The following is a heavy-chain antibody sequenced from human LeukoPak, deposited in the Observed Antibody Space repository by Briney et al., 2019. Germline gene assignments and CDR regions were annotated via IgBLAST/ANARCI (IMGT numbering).Heavy chain of an antibody. D-gene: IGHD3-9*01. CDR1: GYKFTNFW. V-gene: IGHV5-51*01. J-gene: IGHJ5*02. CDR3: ARRRFLTGYFPAHEGGHWFDP. Sequence: GESLKISCTGSGYKFTNFWIGWVRQLPGQGLEYMGIIFPDDSDTRYSPSFQGQVTITADRSINTAYLQWSSLNASDTAMYYCARRRFLTGYFPAHEGGHWFDPWGQGTLVTVSS. CDR2: IFPDDSDT.